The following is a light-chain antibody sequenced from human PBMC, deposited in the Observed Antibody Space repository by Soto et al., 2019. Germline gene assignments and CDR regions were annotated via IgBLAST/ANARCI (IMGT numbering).Light chain of an antibody. Sequence: EIVLTQSPGTLSLSPGERATLSCRASQDIRSSLAWYQQKPGQAPRLLIYGASIRATGIPARFSGSGSGTDFTLTISSLEPEDSAVYYCQQRSNWPRTFGQGTKVDIK. CDR1: QDIRSS. CDR2: GAS. J-gene: IGKJ1*01. V-gene: IGKV3-11*01. CDR3: QQRSNWPRT.